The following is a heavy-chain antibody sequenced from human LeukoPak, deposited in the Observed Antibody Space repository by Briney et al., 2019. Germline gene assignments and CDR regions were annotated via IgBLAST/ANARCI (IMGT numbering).Heavy chain of an antibody. CDR3: TRDQMNY. J-gene: IGHJ4*02. CDR2: IFSNGDT. V-gene: IGHV3-53*01. CDR1: EFTVSRNY. Sequence: GGSLRLSCTASEFTVSRNYMLWVRQDPGKGMEWVSLIFSNGDTHYADSVKGRFTISRDTSKNTVSLQMNSLGVEDTAMYYCTRDQMNYWGQGTLVTVSS. D-gene: IGHD5-24*01.